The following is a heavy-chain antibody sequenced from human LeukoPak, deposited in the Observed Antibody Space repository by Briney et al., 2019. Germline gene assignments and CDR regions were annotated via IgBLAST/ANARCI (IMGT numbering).Heavy chain of an antibody. J-gene: IGHJ4*02. D-gene: IGHD4-17*01. CDR2: IYYSGST. V-gene: IGHV4-59*01. CDR1: GGSISSYY. CDR3: ASLRRGSIDY. Sequence: PSETLSLTCTVSGGSISSYYWSWIRQPPGKGLEWIGYIYYSGSTNYNPSLKSRVTISVDTSKNQFSLKLSSVTAADTAAYYCASLRRGSIDYWGQGTLVTVSS.